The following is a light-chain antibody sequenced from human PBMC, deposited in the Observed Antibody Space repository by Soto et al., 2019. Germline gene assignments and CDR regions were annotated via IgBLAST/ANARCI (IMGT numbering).Light chain of an antibody. CDR2: GAS. Sequence: ETVMTQSPVTLSVSPGERATLSCRASQSVSSNLAWYQQRPGQAPRLLIYGASTRATGIPARFSGSGSGTEFXLXIXSLXXXXFAVYYCQQYNNWPPGTFGPGTKVYIK. CDR3: QQYNNWPPGT. CDR1: QSVSSN. V-gene: IGKV3-15*01. J-gene: IGKJ3*01.